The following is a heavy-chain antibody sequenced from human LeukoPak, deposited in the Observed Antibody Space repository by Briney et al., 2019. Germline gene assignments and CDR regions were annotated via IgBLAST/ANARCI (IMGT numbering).Heavy chain of an antibody. D-gene: IGHD2-15*01. J-gene: IGHJ4*02. CDR1: GFTFSNAW. CDR2: IKSKTDGGTT. Sequence: GGSLRLSCAASGFTFSNAWMSWVRQAPGKGLEWVGRIKSKTDGGTTDYAAPVKGRFTISRDDSKNTLYLQMNSLKTEDTAVYYCTTEAEGYCSGGSCLNFDYWGQGTLVTVSS. CDR3: TTEAEGYCSGGSCLNFDY. V-gene: IGHV3-15*01.